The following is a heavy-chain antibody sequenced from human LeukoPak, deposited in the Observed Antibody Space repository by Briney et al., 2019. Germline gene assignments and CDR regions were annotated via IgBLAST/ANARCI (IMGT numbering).Heavy chain of an antibody. CDR3: AKGSGYSYGKYFFDS. CDR1: GFTFSSYA. D-gene: IGHD5-18*01. V-gene: IGHV3-23*01. Sequence: PGGSLRLSCAASGFTFSSYAMNWLRQAPGKGLEWVSSITSSSDATYYADSVKRRFTISRENSKDTVYLQMNSLRAEDTGVYCCAKGSGYSYGKYFFDSWGQGALVTVSS. CDR2: ITSSSDAT. J-gene: IGHJ4*02.